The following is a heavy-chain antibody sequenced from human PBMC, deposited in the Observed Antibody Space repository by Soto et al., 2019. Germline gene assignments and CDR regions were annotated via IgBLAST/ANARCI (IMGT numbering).Heavy chain of an antibody. CDR3: AKAPAYYYGTDV. J-gene: IGHJ6*02. CDR2: ISGSGGST. V-gene: IGHV3-23*01. Sequence: LRLSCAASGFTFSSYAMSWVRQAPGKGLEWVSAISGSGGSTYYADSVKGRFTISRDNSKNTLYLQMNSPRAEDTAVYYCAKAPAYYYGTDVWGQGTTVTVSS. CDR1: GFTFSSYA.